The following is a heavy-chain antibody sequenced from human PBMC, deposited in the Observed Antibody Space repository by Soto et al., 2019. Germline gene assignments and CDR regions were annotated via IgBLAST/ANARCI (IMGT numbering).Heavy chain of an antibody. CDR3: ASRDPGTSVDY. CDR2: FYRTGST. Sequence: QVQLQESGPGLVKPSGTLSLTCAVSGASFTSNDWWTWVRQPPGRGLEWIGEFYRTGSTNYNPSLKSRVTISLDKSENQFSLKVTSLTAADTAVYYCASRDPGTSVDYWGQGTLVTVSS. V-gene: IGHV4-4*02. CDR1: GASFTSNDW. J-gene: IGHJ4*02. D-gene: IGHD1-7*01.